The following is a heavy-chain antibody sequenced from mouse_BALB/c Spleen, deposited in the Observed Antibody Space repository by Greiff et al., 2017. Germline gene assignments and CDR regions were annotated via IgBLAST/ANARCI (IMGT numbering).Heavy chain of an antibody. CDR3: ARLLYFDY. J-gene: IGHJ2*01. CDR2: ISSGGST. Sequence: DVKLVESGGGLVKPGGSLKLSCAASGFTFSSYAMSWVRQTPEKRLEWVASISSGGSTYYPDSVKGRFTISRDNARNILYLQMSSLRSEDTAMYYCARLLYFDYWGQGTTLTVSS. CDR1: GFTFSSYA. V-gene: IGHV5-6-5*01.